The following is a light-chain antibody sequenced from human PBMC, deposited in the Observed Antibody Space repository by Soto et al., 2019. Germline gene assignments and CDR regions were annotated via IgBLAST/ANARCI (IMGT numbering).Light chain of an antibody. CDR2: LGS. Sequence: DIVMTQSPLSLPVTPGEPASISCGSSRSLLYSNGYNYLDWYLQKPGQSPQLLIYLGSNRASGVPDRFSGSGSGTDFTLKISRVEAEDVGVYYCMQGTHWPITFGQGTRLEIK. J-gene: IGKJ5*01. CDR3: MQGTHWPIT. CDR1: RSLLYSNGYNY. V-gene: IGKV2-28*01.